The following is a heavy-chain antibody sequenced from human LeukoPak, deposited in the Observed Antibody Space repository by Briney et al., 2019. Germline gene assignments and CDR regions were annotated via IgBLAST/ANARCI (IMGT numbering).Heavy chain of an antibody. D-gene: IGHD5-18*01. J-gene: IGHJ4*02. Sequence: GASVKVSCKASGYTFTSYGISWVRQAPGQGPEWMGWISAYNGNTNYAQNLQGRVTMTTDTSTSTAYMELRSLRSDDTAVYYCARGISYSYGYYFDYWGQGTLVTVSS. CDR3: ARGISYSYGYYFDY. V-gene: IGHV1-18*01. CDR2: ISAYNGNT. CDR1: GYTFTSYG.